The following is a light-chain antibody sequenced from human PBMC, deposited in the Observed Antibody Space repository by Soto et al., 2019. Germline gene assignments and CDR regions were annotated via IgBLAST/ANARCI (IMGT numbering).Light chain of an antibody. V-gene: IGKV1-39*01. CDR1: LRISKY. CDR2: GAS. CDR3: QQSRSTPLT. J-gene: IGKJ4*01. Sequence: DIKLTQSPSSLSASVGDRVTITCRASLRISKYLNWYQQKPGKAPKLLIYGASTLQSGVPSRFSGSGSGTDFTLTITNLQPEDSATYFCQQSRSTPLTFGGGTKLEI.